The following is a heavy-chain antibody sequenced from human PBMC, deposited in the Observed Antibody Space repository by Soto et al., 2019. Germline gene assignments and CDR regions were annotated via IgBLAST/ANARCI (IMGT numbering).Heavy chain of an antibody. CDR1: GFTFSTYW. CDR3: ARDYSYACDY. Sequence: PGGSLRLSCAASGFTFSTYWMSWVRQAPGKGLEWVANIKEDGSGKYYVDSVKGRFTISRDNAKNSLYLQMNSLRVEDTALYYCARDYSYACDYWGQGTLVTVSS. V-gene: IGHV3-7*01. CDR2: IKEDGSGK. J-gene: IGHJ4*02. D-gene: IGHD3-16*01.